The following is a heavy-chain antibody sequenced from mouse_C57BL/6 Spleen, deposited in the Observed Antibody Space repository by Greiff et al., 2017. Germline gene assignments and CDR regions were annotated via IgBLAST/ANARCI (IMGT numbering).Heavy chain of an antibody. J-gene: IGHJ3*01. CDR2: INPNNGGT. V-gene: IGHV1-26*01. CDR1: GYTFTDYY. D-gene: IGHD1-1*01. CDR3: ARGDSYGSSFAY. Sequence: VQLQQSGPELVKPGASVKISCKASGYTFTDYYMNWVKQSHGKSLEWIGDINPNNGGTSYNQKFKGKATLTVDKSSSTAYMELRSLTSEDSAVYYCARGDSYGSSFAYWGQGTLVTVSA.